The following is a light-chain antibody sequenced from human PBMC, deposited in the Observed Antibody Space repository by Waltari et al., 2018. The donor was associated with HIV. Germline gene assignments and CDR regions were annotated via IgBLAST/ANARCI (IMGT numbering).Light chain of an antibody. CDR2: SNT. Sequence: QSVLTQPPSVSGAPGQRVTISCTGNSSNICENYDGHWYQQFPGTAPKLLIYSNTKRPSGVPDLFSGSMSSTSASLASTVLRAGDEADYSCQSYDSSLGASEVFGGGTKVIVL. J-gene: IGLJ2*01. CDR3: QSYDSSLGASEV. CDR1: SSNICENYD. V-gene: IGLV1-40*01.